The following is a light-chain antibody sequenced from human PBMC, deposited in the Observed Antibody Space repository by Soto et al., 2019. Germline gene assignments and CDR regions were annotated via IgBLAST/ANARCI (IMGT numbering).Light chain of an antibody. CDR3: QQANIFPLT. CDR2: DAS. J-gene: IGKJ5*01. Sequence: EIVLTQSPGTLSLSPGERATLSCRASQSVSSSYLAWYQQKPGQAPRLLTYDASSRATGIPDRFSGSGSGTDFTLTISRLEPEDFATYYCQQANIFPLTFGQGTRLEIK. CDR1: QSVSSSY. V-gene: IGKV3D-20*02.